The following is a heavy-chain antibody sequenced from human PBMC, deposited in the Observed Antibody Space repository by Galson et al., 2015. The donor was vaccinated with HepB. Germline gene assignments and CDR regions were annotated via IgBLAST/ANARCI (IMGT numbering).Heavy chain of an antibody. CDR1: GYSFTNHD. J-gene: IGHJ6*02. V-gene: IGHV1-8*01. Sequence: SVKVSCKASGYSFTNHDINWVRQATGQGLEWLGWMNPNSGDTGSAPKFEGRVIMTRNTSITTAYMELTRLTSEDTAVYYCARGIFGVKDVWGQGTTVTVSS. D-gene: IGHD3-3*02. CDR2: MNPNSGDT. CDR3: ARGIFGVKDV.